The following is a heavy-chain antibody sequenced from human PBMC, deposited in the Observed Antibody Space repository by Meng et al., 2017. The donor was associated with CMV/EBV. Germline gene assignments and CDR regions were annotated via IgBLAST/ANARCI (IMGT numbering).Heavy chain of an antibody. D-gene: IGHD2-2*01. CDR2: IIPIFGTA. J-gene: IGHJ6*02. V-gene: IGHV1-69*05. Sequence: SVKVSCKASGGTFSSYPISWVRQAPGQGLEWMGGIIPIFGTANYAQKFQGRVTITTDESTSTAYMELSSLRSEDTAVYYCARDVPAAISGSYYYYYGMDVWGQGTTVTVSS. CDR3: ARDVPAAISGSYYYYYGMDV. CDR1: GGTFSSYP.